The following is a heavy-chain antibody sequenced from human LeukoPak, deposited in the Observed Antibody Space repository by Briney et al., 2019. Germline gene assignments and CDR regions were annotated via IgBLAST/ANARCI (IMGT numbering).Heavy chain of an antibody. D-gene: IGHD5-18*01. V-gene: IGHV4-34*01. CDR2: INHSGST. Sequence: PSETLSLTCAVYGGSFSGYYWSWIRQPRGKGLEWIGEINHSGSTNYNPSLKSRVTISVDTSKNQFSLKLSSVTAADTAVYYCARYSYGYRSKYYFDYWGQGTLVTVSS. CDR3: ARYSYGYRSKYYFDY. CDR1: GGSFSGYY. J-gene: IGHJ4*02.